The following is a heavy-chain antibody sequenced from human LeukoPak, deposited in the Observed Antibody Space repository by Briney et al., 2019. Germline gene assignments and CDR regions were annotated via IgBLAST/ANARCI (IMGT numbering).Heavy chain of an antibody. J-gene: IGHJ6*03. Sequence: GGSMRLSCAASGFIVSNNYMSWVRQAPGKGLEWVSIIYSSGSTYYADSVKGRVTMSRDNSKNTLYLQMNSLRPEDAAVYYCAICSRRVNYFDYFMDVWGNGTTATVSS. D-gene: IGHD2/OR15-2a*01. CDR3: AICSRRVNYFDYFMDV. V-gene: IGHV3-66*02. CDR2: IYSSGST. CDR1: GFIVSNNY.